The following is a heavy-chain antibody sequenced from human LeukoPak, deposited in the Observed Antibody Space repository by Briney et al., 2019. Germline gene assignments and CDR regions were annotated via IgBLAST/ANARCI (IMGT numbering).Heavy chain of an antibody. CDR2: IRYDGSNK. Sequence: GGSLRLSCAASGFTFSSYSMNWVRQAPGKGLEWVAFIRYDGSNKYYADSVKGRFTISRDNAKNSLYLQMNSLRAEDTAVYYCARSETANDYWGQGTLVTVSS. J-gene: IGHJ4*02. V-gene: IGHV3-30*02. CDR1: GFTFSSYS. D-gene: IGHD5-18*01. CDR3: ARSETANDY.